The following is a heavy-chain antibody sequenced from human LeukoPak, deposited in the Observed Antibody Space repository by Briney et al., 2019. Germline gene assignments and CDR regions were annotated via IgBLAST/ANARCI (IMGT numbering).Heavy chain of an antibody. Sequence: GGSLRLSCIGSEFTFNKYWMNWVRQAPGQGLEWVANINQDGSDKNYVDSVKGRFTISRDNSKNTLYLQMNSLRAEDTAVYYCARDEQGFGELLDYWGQGTLVTVSS. J-gene: IGHJ4*02. D-gene: IGHD3-10*01. V-gene: IGHV3-7*01. CDR1: EFTFNKYW. CDR3: ARDEQGFGELLDY. CDR2: INQDGSDK.